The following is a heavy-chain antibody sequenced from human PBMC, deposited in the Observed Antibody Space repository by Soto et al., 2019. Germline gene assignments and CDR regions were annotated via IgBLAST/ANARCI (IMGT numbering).Heavy chain of an antibody. V-gene: IGHV4-39*01. J-gene: IGHJ5*02. Sequence: SETLSLTCTVSGGSISSSSYYWGWIRQPPGKGLEWIGSIYYSGSTYYNPSLKSRVTISVDTSKNQFSLKLSSVTAADTAVYYCARHTVVAAHKLEFDPWGQGTLVTVSS. CDR1: GGSISSSSYY. CDR2: IYYSGST. CDR3: ARHTVVAAHKLEFDP. D-gene: IGHD2-15*01.